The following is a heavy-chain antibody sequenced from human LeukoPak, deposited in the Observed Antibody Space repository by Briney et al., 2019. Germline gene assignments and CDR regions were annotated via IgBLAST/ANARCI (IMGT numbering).Heavy chain of an antibody. CDR1: GYTFSTYS. Sequence: GGSLRLSCAASGYTFSTYSMNWVRQAPGKGLEWVAYIQNEGSNEQYADSVKGRFSISRDSSKNILYLQMNSLRAEDTAVYYCAKDRCSNGIGCYYYYMDVWGKGTTVTISS. D-gene: IGHD2-8*01. V-gene: IGHV3-30*02. CDR2: IQNEGSNE. J-gene: IGHJ6*03. CDR3: AKDRCSNGIGCYYYYMDV.